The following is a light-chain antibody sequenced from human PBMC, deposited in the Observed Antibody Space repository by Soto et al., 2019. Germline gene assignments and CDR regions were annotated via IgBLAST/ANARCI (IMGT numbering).Light chain of an antibody. CDR3: NEGTYWSLR. CDR2: KVS. J-gene: IGKJ3*01. V-gene: IGKV2-30*01. CDR1: QSLEANDGNTY. Sequence: DVVMTQSPLSLPVTLGQPASISCRSTQSLEANDGNTYLTWFQQRPGQSPRRLIYKVSNRDSEVRDRFSGRGSGNHFTLKDSGVEAEDVRVYYRNEGTYWSLRFGPGTKVD.